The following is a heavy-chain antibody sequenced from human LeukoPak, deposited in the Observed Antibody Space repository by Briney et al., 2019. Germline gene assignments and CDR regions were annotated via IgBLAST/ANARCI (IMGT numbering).Heavy chain of an antibody. V-gene: IGHV4-34*01. D-gene: IGHD2-2*01. J-gene: IGHJ3*02. CDR3: ASGPIVVVPAAMGGDAFDI. CDR1: GGAFRGYY. CDR2: IYHSGST. Sequence: SETLSLTCGVYGGAFRGYYWSWIRQPPGKGLEWIGYIYHSGSTYYNPSLKSRVTISVDRSKNQFSLKLSSVTAADTAVYYCASGPIVVVPAAMGGDAFDIWGQGTMVTVSS.